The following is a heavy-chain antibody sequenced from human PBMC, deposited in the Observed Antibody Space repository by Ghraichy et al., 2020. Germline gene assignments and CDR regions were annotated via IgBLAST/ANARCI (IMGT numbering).Heavy chain of an antibody. CDR3: ARVREGSSWSELNWFDP. Sequence: SQTLSLTCAISGDSVSSNSAAWNWIRQSPSRGLEWLGRTYYRSKWYNDYAVSVKSRLTINPDTSKNQFSLQLNSVTPEDTAVYYCARVREGSSWSELNWFDPWGQGTLVTVSS. J-gene: IGHJ5*02. D-gene: IGHD6-13*01. CDR1: GDSVSSNSAA. CDR2: TYYRSKWYN. V-gene: IGHV6-1*01.